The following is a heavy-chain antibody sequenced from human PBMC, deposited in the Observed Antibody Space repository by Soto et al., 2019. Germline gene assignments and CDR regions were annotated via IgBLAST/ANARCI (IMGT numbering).Heavy chain of an antibody. Sequence: SSETLSLTCTVSGGSFSGYFWTWIHQPPGKGLEWLAEINHSGITNYNPSVESRVSMSVDTSKNQFSLRLYSVTAADTAVYYCVRGPYNYNSRYFDYWGQGTLVTVSS. V-gene: IGHV4-34*01. CDR3: VRGPYNYNSRYFDY. J-gene: IGHJ4*02. D-gene: IGHD1-1*01. CDR1: GGSFSGYF. CDR2: INHSGIT.